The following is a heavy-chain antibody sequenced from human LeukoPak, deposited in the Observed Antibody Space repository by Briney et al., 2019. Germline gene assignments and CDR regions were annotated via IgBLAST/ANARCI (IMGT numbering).Heavy chain of an antibody. D-gene: IGHD3-16*01. CDR2: IYDSGST. Sequence: PGGSLRLSCAASGFTFSDHYMDWVRQAPGKGLEWIGSIYDSGSTYYNPSLKSRVTIYVDTSKNQFSLKLNSVTAADTAVYYCARHYGPWGQGTLVTVSS. V-gene: IGHV4-38-2*01. CDR3: ARHYGP. J-gene: IGHJ5*02. CDR1: GFTFSDHY.